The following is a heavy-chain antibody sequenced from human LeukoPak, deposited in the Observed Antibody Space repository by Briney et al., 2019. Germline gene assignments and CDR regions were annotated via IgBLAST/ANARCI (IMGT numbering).Heavy chain of an antibody. CDR1: GGSISSSSYY. Sequence: SETLSLTCTVSGGSISSSSYYWSWIRQPPGKGLEWIGEINHSGSTNYNPSLKSRVTISVDTSKNQFSLKLSSVTAADTAVYYCARAVVMVAAYDYWGQGTLVTVSS. D-gene: IGHD2-15*01. CDR2: INHSGST. CDR3: ARAVVMVAAYDY. J-gene: IGHJ4*02. V-gene: IGHV4-39*07.